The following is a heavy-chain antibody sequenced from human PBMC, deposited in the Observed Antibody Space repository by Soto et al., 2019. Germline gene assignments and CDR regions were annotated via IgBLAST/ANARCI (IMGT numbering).Heavy chain of an antibody. D-gene: IGHD3-10*01. Sequence: QMQLVESGGGVVQPGRSLRLSCAASGFIFSSYGMHWVRQTPDKGLEWVALISHDGSKQYYADSVQGRFTISRDNSNKNTMYLQMNSLRTEDTAMYYCAKDRGRGSGTYYHYWGQGTLVTVSS. CDR1: GFIFSSYG. CDR2: ISHDGSKQ. V-gene: IGHV3-30*18. J-gene: IGHJ4*02. CDR3: AKDRGRGSGTYYHY.